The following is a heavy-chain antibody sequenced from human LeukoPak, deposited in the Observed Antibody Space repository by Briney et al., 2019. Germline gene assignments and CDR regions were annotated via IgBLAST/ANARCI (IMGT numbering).Heavy chain of an antibody. J-gene: IGHJ5*02. CDR1: GGSISSYY. CDR3: ARLGIAARRNWFDP. V-gene: IGHV4-4*09. D-gene: IGHD6-6*01. CDR2: IYTSGST. Sequence: PSETLSITCTVSGGSISSYYWSWIRQPPGKGLEWIGYIYTSGSTNYNPSLKSRVTISVDTSKNQFSLKLSSVTAADTAVYYCARLGIAARRNWFDPWGQGTLVTVSS.